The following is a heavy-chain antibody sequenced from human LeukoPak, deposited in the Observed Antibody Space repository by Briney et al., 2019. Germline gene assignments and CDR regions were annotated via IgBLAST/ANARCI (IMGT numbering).Heavy chain of an antibody. V-gene: IGHV1-2*02. Sequence: GASVKVSCKASGYTFTGYYMHWVRQAPGQGLGWMGWINPNSGGTNYAQKFQGRVTMTRDTSISTAYMELSRLRSDDTAVYYCARSGSYDLWGGYYPFDYWGQGTLVTVSS. CDR1: GYTFTGYY. CDR3: ARSGSYDLWGGYYPFDY. CDR2: INPNSGGT. J-gene: IGHJ4*02. D-gene: IGHD3-3*01.